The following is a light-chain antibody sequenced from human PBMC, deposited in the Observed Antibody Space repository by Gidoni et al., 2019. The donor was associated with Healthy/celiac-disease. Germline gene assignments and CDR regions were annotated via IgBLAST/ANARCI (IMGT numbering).Light chain of an antibody. CDR2: VGTGGIVG. J-gene: IGLJ2*01. V-gene: IGLV9-49*01. CDR3: GADHGSGSNVGRV. CDR1: SGYSNYK. Sequence: TCTLSSGYSNYKVDWYQQRPGKGPRFVMRVGTGGIVGSKGDGIPDRFSVLGSGLNRYLTIKNIQEEDESDYHCGADHGSGSNVGRVVGGGTKLTVL.